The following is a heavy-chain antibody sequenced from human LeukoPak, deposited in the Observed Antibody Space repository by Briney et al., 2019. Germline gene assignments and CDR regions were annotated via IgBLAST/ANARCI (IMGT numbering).Heavy chain of an antibody. CDR1: GGFISTGNYY. CDR3: ARDWGPSAATPFYFDY. D-gene: IGHD6-13*01. J-gene: IGHJ4*02. V-gene: IGHV4-61*02. Sequence: SETLSLTCTVSGGFISTGNYYWSWIRQPAGKGLEWLGRVHASGSTNYNPSLKSRVTISVDTSKNQFSLNLISTTAADTAVYYCARDWGPSAATPFYFDYWGQGALVTVSS. CDR2: VHASGST.